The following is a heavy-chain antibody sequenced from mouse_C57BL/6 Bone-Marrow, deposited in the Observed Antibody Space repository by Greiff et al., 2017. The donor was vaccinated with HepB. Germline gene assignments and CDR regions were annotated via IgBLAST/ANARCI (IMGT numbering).Heavy chain of an antibody. J-gene: IGHJ3*01. CDR3: AREGYYYGSSTWFAY. CDR2: IYPRSGNT. Sequence: QVQLQQSGAELARPGASVKLSCKASGYTFTSYGISWVKQRTGQGLEWIGEIYPRSGNTYYNEKFKGKATLTADKSSSTAYMELRSLTSEDSAVYFCAREGYYYGSSTWFAYWGQGTLVTVSA. D-gene: IGHD1-1*01. V-gene: IGHV1-81*01. CDR1: GYTFTSYG.